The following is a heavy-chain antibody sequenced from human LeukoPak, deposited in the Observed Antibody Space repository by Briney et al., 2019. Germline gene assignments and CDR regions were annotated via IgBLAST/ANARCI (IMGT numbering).Heavy chain of an antibody. CDR2: LTGSGGNT. CDR1: GFTFSSYA. D-gene: IGHD3-10*01. V-gene: IGHV3-23*01. Sequence: GGSLRLSCAASGFTFSSYAMSWVRQAPGKGLEWVSGLTGSGGNTYYADSEKGRFTISRDNSKNTLSLQKNSLRAEDAAVYYCVKFRGIQHYNYHMDVWGKGTTVTVSS. CDR3: VKFRGIQHYNYHMDV. J-gene: IGHJ6*03.